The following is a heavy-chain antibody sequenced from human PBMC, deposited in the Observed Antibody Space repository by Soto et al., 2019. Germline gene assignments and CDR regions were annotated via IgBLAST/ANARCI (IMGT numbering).Heavy chain of an antibody. Sequence: SETLSLTCTVSVYSISSGSYWAWIREPPGKGPEWIASIYHGGTTFYNPSLKSRITISVDTSNNQFSLKLTSVTAADTAVYYCARVHVMAVAGSTFDDWGHGTSVTVSS. CDR1: VYSISSGSY. J-gene: IGHJ4*01. CDR2: IYHGGTT. V-gene: IGHV4-38-2*02. D-gene: IGHD6-19*01. CDR3: ARVHVMAVAGSTFDD.